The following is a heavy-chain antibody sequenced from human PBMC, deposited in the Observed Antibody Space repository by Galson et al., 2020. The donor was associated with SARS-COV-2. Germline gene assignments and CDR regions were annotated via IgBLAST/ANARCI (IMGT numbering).Heavy chain of an antibody. D-gene: IGHD6-19*01. CDR1: GFTSNNYE. CDR2: ISSSGGSI. V-gene: IGHV3-48*03. CDR3: AREGAWYLGYLDH. Sequence: GSLRLSCAASGFTSNNYEMSWVRQAPGKGLEWVSYISSSGGSIYYADSVQGRFTISRDNAKNSLYLQMNSLRAEDTAVYYCAREGAWYLGYLDHWGQGTLVTVSS. J-gene: IGHJ4*02.